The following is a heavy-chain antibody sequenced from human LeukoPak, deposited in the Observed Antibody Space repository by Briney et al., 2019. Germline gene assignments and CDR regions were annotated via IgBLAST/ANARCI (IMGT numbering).Heavy chain of an antibody. CDR2: ISYDGSNK. V-gene: IGHV3-30*18. CDR1: GFTFSSYG. Sequence: PGGSLGLSCAASGFTFSSYGMHWVRQAPGKGLEWVAVISYDGSNKYYADSVKGRFTISRDNSKNTLYLQMNSLRAEDTAVYYCAKLAVAGTEEDYWGQGTLVTVSS. J-gene: IGHJ4*02. D-gene: IGHD6-19*01. CDR3: AKLAVAGTEEDY.